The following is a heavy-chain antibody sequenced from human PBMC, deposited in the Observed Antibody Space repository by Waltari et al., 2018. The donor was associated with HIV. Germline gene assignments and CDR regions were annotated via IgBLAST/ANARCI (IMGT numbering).Heavy chain of an antibody. J-gene: IGHJ4*02. Sequence: EVKLVESGGCLVQPGGSLKLSCAASGFTFSGSAMHWVRQASGKGLEWVGRSRSKANSYATAYAASVKGRFTISRDDSKNTAYLQMNSLKTEDTAVYYCGGIPGGYWGQGTLVTVSS. CDR3: GGIPGGY. CDR1: GFTFSGSA. CDR2: SRSKANSYAT. V-gene: IGHV3-73*01. D-gene: IGHD3-16*01.